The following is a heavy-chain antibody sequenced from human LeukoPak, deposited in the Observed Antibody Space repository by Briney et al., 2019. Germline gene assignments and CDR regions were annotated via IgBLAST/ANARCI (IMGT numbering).Heavy chain of an antibody. CDR3: ARHISALGYCSGGSCKAGIYDSSGSSDAFDI. CDR2: INHSGST. J-gene: IGHJ3*02. V-gene: IGHV4-34*01. D-gene: IGHD2-15*01. Sequence: SETLSLTCAVYGGSFSGYYWSWIRQPPGKGLEWIGEINHSGSTNYNPSLKSRVTISVDTSKNQFSLKLSSVTAADTAVYYCARHISALGYCSGGSCKAGIYDSSGSSDAFDIWGQGTMVTVSS. CDR1: GGSFSGYY.